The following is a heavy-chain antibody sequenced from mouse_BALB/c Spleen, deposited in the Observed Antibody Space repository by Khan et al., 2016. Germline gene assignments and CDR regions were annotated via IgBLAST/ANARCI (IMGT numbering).Heavy chain of an antibody. CDR2: INPDSSTI. V-gene: IGHV4-1*02. CDR1: GFDLSRYW. J-gene: IGHJ3*01. CDR3: ARAGYYGYLAY. D-gene: IGHD1-1*01. Sequence: EVQLQESGGGLVQPGGSLKLSCAASGFDLSRYWMSWVRQAPGKGLEWIGEINPDSSTINYTPSLKDRFIISRDNAKNTLYLQVSKVRSEDRALYYCARAGYYGYLAYWGQGTLASVSA.